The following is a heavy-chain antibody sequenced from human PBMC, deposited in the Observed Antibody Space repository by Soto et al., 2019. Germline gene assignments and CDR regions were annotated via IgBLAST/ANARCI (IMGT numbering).Heavy chain of an antibody. Sequence: GGSLRLSCAASGFTFSSYAMHWVRQAPGKGLEWVAVISYDGSNKYYADSVKGRFTISRDNSKNTLYLQMNSLRAEDTAVYYCARVGGIAVATHYYYYGMDVWGQGTTVTVSS. J-gene: IGHJ6*02. CDR1: GFTFSSYA. V-gene: IGHV3-30-3*01. CDR3: ARVGGIAVATHYYYYGMDV. D-gene: IGHD6-19*01. CDR2: ISYDGSNK.